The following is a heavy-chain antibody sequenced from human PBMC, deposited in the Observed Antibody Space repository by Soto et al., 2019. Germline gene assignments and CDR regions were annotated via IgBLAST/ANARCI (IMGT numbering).Heavy chain of an antibody. J-gene: IGHJ6*02. D-gene: IGHD3-3*01. Sequence: QVQLVQSGAEVKKPGSSVKVSCKASGGTFSSYAISWVRQAPGQGLEWMGGIIPIFGTANYAQKFQGRVTITADKSTSTAYMELSSLRSEDTAVYYCARDLRVLRFFYYYYYGMDVWGQGTTVTVSS. CDR1: GGTFSSYA. CDR2: IIPIFGTA. CDR3: ARDLRVLRFFYYYYYGMDV. V-gene: IGHV1-69*06.